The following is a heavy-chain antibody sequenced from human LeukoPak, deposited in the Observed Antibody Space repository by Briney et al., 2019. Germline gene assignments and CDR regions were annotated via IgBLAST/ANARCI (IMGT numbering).Heavy chain of an antibody. V-gene: IGHV3-48*02. Sequence: PGGSLRLSCVASGFTFSSYSMNWVRQAPGKGLEWLSHITITDRDIYNADSVKGRFTISRDNAKNSLSLQMNSLRDEDTALYYCARDTDWAFDYWGQGTLVTVSS. CDR3: ARDTDWAFDY. J-gene: IGHJ4*02. CDR1: GFTFSSYS. CDR2: ITITDRDI. D-gene: IGHD3-9*01.